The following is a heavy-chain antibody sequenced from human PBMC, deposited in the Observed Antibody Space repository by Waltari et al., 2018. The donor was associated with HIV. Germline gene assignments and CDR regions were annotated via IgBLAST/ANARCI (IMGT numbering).Heavy chain of an antibody. Sequence: QVQLQESGPGLVKPSQTLSLTCTVSGGSISSGSYYWSWLRQPAGKGLEWIGRIYTSGSTNYNPSLKSRVTISVDTSKNQFSLKLSSVTAADTAVYYCARERKEDYDFWSGYFFGMDVWGQGTTVTVSS. CDR3: ARERKEDYDFWSGYFFGMDV. V-gene: IGHV4-61*02. J-gene: IGHJ6*02. CDR1: GGSISSGSYY. CDR2: IYTSGST. D-gene: IGHD3-3*01.